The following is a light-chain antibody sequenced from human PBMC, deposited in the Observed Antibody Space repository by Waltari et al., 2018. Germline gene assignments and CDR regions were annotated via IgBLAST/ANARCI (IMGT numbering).Light chain of an antibody. CDR3: QQRSNWPPGGT. CDR1: QSVSSY. J-gene: IGKJ5*01. V-gene: IGKV3-11*01. CDR2: DAS. Sequence: EIVLTQSPATLSLSPGERATLSCRASQSVSSYLAWYQQKPGLAPRLLIYDASNRATGIPARFSGSGSGTDFTLTISSLEPEDFAVYYCQQRSNWPPGGTFGQGTRLEIK.